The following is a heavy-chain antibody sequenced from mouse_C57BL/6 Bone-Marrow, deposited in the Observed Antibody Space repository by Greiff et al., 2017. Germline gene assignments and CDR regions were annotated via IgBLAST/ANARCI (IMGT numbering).Heavy chain of an antibody. D-gene: IGHD3-2*02. CDR2: ISSGSSTI. CDR3: ARGGRLPFAY. J-gene: IGHJ3*01. CDR1: GFTFSDYG. V-gene: IGHV5-17*01. Sequence: EVQRVESGGGLVKPGGSLKLSCAASGFTFSDYGMHWVRQAPEKGLEWVAYISSGSSTIYYADTVKGRFTISRDNAKNTLFLQMTSLRSEDTAMYYCARGGRLPFAYWGQGTLVTVSA.